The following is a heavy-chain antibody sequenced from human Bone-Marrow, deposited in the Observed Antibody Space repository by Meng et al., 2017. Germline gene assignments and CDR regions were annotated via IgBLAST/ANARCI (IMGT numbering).Heavy chain of an antibody. Sequence: SETLSLTCTVSGGSISSYYWSWIRQPPGKGLEWIGYIYYSGSTNYNPSLKSRVTISVDTSKNQFSLKLSSVTAADTAVYYCARSSGSYLYYFDYWGQGTLVTVSS. CDR3: ARSSGSYLYYFDY. D-gene: IGHD1-26*01. CDR2: IYYSGST. J-gene: IGHJ4*02. CDR1: GGSISSYY. V-gene: IGHV4-59*01.